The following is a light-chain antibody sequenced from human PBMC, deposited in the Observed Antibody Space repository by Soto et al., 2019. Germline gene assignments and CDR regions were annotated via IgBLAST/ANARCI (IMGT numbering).Light chain of an antibody. CDR2: DAT. CDR1: QSVGSH. V-gene: IGKV3-11*01. Sequence: ETVLTQSPATLSLSPGERATLSCRASQSVGSHLTWYRQRPGQAPRLLIYDATNRATVIPARFSGSGSGTDFTLTISSLEPEDFAVYYCQQRTDWRLTFGGGTKVEIK. J-gene: IGKJ4*01. CDR3: QQRTDWRLT.